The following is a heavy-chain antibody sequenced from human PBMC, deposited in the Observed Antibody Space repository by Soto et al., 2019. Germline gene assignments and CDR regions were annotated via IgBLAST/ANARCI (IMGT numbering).Heavy chain of an antibody. V-gene: IGHV4-31*03. Sequence: QVQLQESGPGLVKPSQTLSLTCTVSGGSISSGGYYWSWIRQHPGKGLEWIGYIYYSGSTYYNPSLKSRVTISVDTSKNQFSLKLSSVTAADTAVYYCARGTGEELWFWEPQGDPLWFDPWGQGTLVTVSS. CDR3: ARGTGEELWFWEPQGDPLWFDP. CDR2: IYYSGST. CDR1: GGSISSGGYY. D-gene: IGHD3-10*01. J-gene: IGHJ5*02.